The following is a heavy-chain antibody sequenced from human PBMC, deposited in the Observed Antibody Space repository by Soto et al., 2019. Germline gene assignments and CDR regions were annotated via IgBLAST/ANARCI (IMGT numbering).Heavy chain of an antibody. Sequence: QVQLVESGGGVVQPGRSLRLSCAASGFTFSSYGMHWVRQAPGKGLEWVAVISYDGSNKYYADSVKGRFTISRDNSKNTLYLQMNSLRAEDTAVYYCALTTVTRYYYYYYGMDVWCQGTTVTVSS. CDR3: ALTTVTRYYYYYYGMDV. V-gene: IGHV3-30*03. D-gene: IGHD4-17*01. CDR2: ISYDGSNK. J-gene: IGHJ6*02. CDR1: GFTFSSYG.